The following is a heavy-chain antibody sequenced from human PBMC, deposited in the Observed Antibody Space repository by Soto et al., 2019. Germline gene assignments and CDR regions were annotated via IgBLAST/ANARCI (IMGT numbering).Heavy chain of an antibody. D-gene: IGHD6-13*01. J-gene: IGHJ6*02. V-gene: IGHV3-23*01. Sequence: GGSLRLSCAASGFTFSSYAMSWVRQAPGKGLEWVSAISGSGGSTYYADSVKGRFTISRDNSKNTLYLQMNSLRAEDTAVYYCAKDQMAQSGIAAAGTFPVYYYYGMDVWGQGTTVTVSS. CDR3: AKDQMAQSGIAAAGTFPVYYYYGMDV. CDR1: GFTFSSYA. CDR2: ISGSGGST.